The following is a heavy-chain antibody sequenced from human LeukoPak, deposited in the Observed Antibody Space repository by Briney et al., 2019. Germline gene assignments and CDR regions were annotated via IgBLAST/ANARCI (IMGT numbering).Heavy chain of an antibody. D-gene: IGHD4-11*01. CDR1: GFTFSHYT. CDR3: ARVMMGATVTTFHYYCMDV. J-gene: IGHJ6*03. V-gene: IGHV3-21*01. Sequence: PGGSLRLSCAACGFTFSHYTIGWVRQAPGKGLERVASITSSSSHIYYADSVKGRFTISRDNAKNEVYLQMNRLRGEDTAIYYCARVMMGATVTTFHYYCMDVWGVGTAVTVSS. CDR2: ITSSSSHI.